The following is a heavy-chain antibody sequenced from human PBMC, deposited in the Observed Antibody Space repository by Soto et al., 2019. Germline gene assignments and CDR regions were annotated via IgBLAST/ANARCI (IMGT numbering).Heavy chain of an antibody. D-gene: IGHD2-15*01. CDR2: IYYSGST. Sequence: QVQLQESGPGLVKPSQTLSLTCTVSGGSISSGGYYWSWIRQHPGKGLEWIGYIYYSGSTYYNPSLKSRVTISVDTSKNQFSLKLSSVTAADTAVYYCASSDCSGGSCYSFYYYGMDVWGQGTTVTVSS. CDR3: ASSDCSGGSCYSFYYYGMDV. CDR1: GGSISSGGYY. V-gene: IGHV4-31*03. J-gene: IGHJ6*02.